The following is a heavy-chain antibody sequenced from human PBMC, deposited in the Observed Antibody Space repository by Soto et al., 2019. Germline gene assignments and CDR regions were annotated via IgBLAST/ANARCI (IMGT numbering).Heavy chain of an antibody. CDR3: AKDIERAMATVGNWFHP. CDR2: ISWNSGSI. J-gene: IGHJ5*02. CDR1: GFTFDDYA. Sequence: VQLVESGGGLVQPGRSLRLSCAASGFTFDDYAMHWVRQAPGKGLEWVSGISWNSGSIGYADSVKGRFTISRDNAKNSLYLQMNSLRAGDTALYSCAKDIERAMATVGNWFHPWGQGTLVTVSS. V-gene: IGHV3-9*01. D-gene: IGHD4-17*01.